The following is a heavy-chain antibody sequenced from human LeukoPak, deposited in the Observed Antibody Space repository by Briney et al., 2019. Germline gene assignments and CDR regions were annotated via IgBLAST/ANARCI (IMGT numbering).Heavy chain of an antibody. CDR2: IRYDGSNK. CDR1: GFTFSHYG. CDR3: AKDDANYGDY. Sequence: PGGSLRLSCAASGFTFSHYGMHWVRQAPGKGREWVGFIRYDGSNKYYADSVKGRFPISRDNSKNTLYLQMNSLKPEDTAMYFCAKDDANYGDYWGQGTLVTVSS. J-gene: IGHJ4*02. V-gene: IGHV3-30*02.